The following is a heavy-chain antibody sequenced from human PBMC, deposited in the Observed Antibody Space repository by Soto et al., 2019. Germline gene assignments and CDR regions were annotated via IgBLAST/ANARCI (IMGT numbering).Heavy chain of an antibody. CDR2: INHSGST. J-gene: IGHJ6*02. D-gene: IGHD3-16*02. CDR3: ARCRRLGELSLYRLYYYYYGMDV. Sequence: PSETLSLTCAVYGGSFSGYYWSWIRQPPGKGPEWIGEINHSGSTNYNPSLKSRVAISVDTSKNQFSLKLSSVTAADTAVYYCARCRRLGELSLYRLYYYYYGMDVWGQGTTVTVSS. CDR1: GGSFSGYY. V-gene: IGHV4-34*01.